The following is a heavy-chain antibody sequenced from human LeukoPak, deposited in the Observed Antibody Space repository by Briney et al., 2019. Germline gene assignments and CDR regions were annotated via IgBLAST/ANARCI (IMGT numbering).Heavy chain of an antibody. D-gene: IGHD1-14*01. J-gene: IGHJ2*01. CDR2: TSHRGST. V-gene: IGHV4-34*01. Sequence: SETLSLTCAVYGGSFSGYYWSWIRQPPGKGLEWIGETSHRGSTNYDPSLKSRVTISVDTSKNQFSLKLSSVPAADTAVYYCARGGNGWYFDLWGRGTLVTVSS. CDR1: GGSFSGYY. CDR3: ARGGNGWYFDL.